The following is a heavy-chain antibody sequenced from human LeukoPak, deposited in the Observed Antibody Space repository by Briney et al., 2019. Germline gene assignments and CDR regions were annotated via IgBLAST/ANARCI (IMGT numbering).Heavy chain of an antibody. J-gene: IGHJ4*02. D-gene: IGHD2/OR15-2a*01. CDR2: IYYSGST. V-gene: IGHV4-59*08. Sequence: SETLSLTCTVSGGSISSYYWSWIRQPPGKGLEWIGYIYYSGSTNYNPSLKSRVTISVDTSKNQFSLKLTSVTAADTAVYYCARHPFSSPFDYWGQGTLVAVSS. CDR3: ARHPFSSPFDY. CDR1: GGSISSYY.